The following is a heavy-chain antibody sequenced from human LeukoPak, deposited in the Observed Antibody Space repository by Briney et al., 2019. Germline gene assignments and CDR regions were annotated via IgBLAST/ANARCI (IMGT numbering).Heavy chain of an antibody. V-gene: IGHV4-31*03. CDR3: AQSTTGYYFDY. CDR1: GASISSDSYY. CDR2: IYYSEST. D-gene: IGHD1-14*01. J-gene: IGHJ4*02. Sequence: SETLSLTCNVSGASISSDSYYWSWIRQHPGKGLEWIGYIYYSESTYYNPSLKSRVTISVDTSKNQFSLNLSSVTAADTAVYYCAQSTTGYYFDYWGQGTLVTVSS.